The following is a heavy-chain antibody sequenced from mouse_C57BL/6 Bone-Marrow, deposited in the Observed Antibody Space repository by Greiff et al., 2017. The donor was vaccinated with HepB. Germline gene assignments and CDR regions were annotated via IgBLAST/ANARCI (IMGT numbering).Heavy chain of an antibody. Sequence: QVQLQQSGAELVRPGTSVKLSCKASGYTFTSYWMHWVKQRPGQGLEWIGVIDPSDSYTNYNQKFKGKATLTVDTSSSTAYMQLSSRTAEDSAVYYCARRLYGSSQYYAMDYWGQGTSGTVSS. D-gene: IGHD1-1*01. J-gene: IGHJ4*01. V-gene: IGHV1-59*01. CDR2: IDPSDSYT. CDR1: GYTFTSYW. CDR3: ARRLYGSSQYYAMDY.